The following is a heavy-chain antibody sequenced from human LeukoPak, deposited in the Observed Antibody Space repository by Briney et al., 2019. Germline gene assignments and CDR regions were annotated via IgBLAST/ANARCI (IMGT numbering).Heavy chain of an antibody. CDR1: GFTFSSYA. V-gene: IGHV3-30*04. CDR2: ISYYGSNK. Sequence: GGSLRLSCAASGFTFSSYAMHWLRQATGKGLEWVAVISYYGSNKYYADSVKGRFTISRDNSKNTLYLQMNSLRAEDTAVYYCARSPVYTYYFDYWGQGTLVTVSS. D-gene: IGHD1-14*01. CDR3: ARSPVYTYYFDY. J-gene: IGHJ4*02.